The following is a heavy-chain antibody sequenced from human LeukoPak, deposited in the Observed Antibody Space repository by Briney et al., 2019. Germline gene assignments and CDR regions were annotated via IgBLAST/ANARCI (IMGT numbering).Heavy chain of an antibody. CDR2: TYYRSEWKF. Sequence: SQTLSLTCAISGDXVSSKSSAWNWIRQSPSRGLEWLGRTYYRSEWKFDYAIAVKSRLTINPDTSKNQFSLQLNSVTPEDTAVYYCARNSADLDFWGQGILVTVSS. CDR3: ARNSADLDF. J-gene: IGHJ4*02. CDR1: GDXVSSKSSA. V-gene: IGHV6-1*01. D-gene: IGHD1-26*01.